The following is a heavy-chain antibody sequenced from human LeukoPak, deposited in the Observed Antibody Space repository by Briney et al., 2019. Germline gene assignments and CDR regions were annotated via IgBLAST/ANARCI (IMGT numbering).Heavy chain of an antibody. CDR1: GFTFSSSW. V-gene: IGHV3-7*01. Sequence: GGSLRLSCSASGFTFSSSWMTWVRQAPGKGLEWVANIKQDGSDQYTADSLKGRFTISRDNDKKLVFLQMNSLRVDDTAVYYCARVGPSYYYYYMDAWGNGTTVIVSS. J-gene: IGHJ6*03. CDR2: IKQDGSDQ. CDR3: ARVGPSYYYYYMDA.